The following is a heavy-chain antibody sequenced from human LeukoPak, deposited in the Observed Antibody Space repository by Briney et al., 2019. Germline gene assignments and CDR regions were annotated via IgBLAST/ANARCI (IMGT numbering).Heavy chain of an antibody. J-gene: IGHJ5*02. CDR2: IYTSGST. CDR3: AGRRVTIFGEVIRSRRHYFDP. Sequence: SETLSLTCTVSGGSISNYYWSWIRQPAGKGLEWIGRIYTSGSTTYNPSLKSRVTMSVDTSKNQFSLKLSSVTAADTAVYYCAGRRVTIFGEVIRSRRHYFDPWGQGTLVTVSS. CDR1: GGSISNYY. V-gene: IGHV4-4*07. D-gene: IGHD3-3*01.